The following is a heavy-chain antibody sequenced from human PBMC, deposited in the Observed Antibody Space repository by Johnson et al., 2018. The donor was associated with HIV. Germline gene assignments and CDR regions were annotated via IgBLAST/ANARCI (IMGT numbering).Heavy chain of an antibody. J-gene: IGHJ3*01. Sequence: VQLVESGGGVVQPGRSLRLSCAASGFTFSSYAMHWVRQAPGKGLEWVSRISGDGSSSSYADSVKGRFTISRDNAKNTLYLQLTSLRVEDTAIYYCARARLLADGAFNTWGQGTMVTVSS. CDR1: GFTFSSYA. CDR3: ARARLLADGAFNT. D-gene: IGHD4/OR15-4a*01. CDR2: ISGDGSSS. V-gene: IGHV3-74*02.